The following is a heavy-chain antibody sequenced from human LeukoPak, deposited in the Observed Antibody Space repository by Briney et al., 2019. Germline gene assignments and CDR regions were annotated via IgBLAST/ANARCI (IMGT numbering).Heavy chain of an antibody. CDR1: GGTFSSYA. Sequence: SVKVSCKASGGTFSSYAISWVRQAPGQGLEWMGGIIPIFGTANYAQKFQGRVTITTDESTSTAYMELSSLRSEDTAVYYCARTVSGSNPFDYWGQGTLVTVSS. J-gene: IGHJ4*02. D-gene: IGHD1-26*01. CDR2: IIPIFGTA. V-gene: IGHV1-69*05. CDR3: ARTVSGSNPFDY.